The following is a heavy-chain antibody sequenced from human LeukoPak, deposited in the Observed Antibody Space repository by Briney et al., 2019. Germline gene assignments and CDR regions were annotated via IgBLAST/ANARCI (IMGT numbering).Heavy chain of an antibody. V-gene: IGHV3-9*01. J-gene: IGHJ4*02. D-gene: IGHD3-22*01. CDR3: AKGDYDSSGYYGGLEY. CDR2: ISWNSGSI. CDR1: GFTFDDYA. Sequence: GGSLRLSCAVSGFTFDDYAMHWVRQAPGKGLEWVSGISWNSGSIGYADSVKGRFTISRDNAKNSLYLQMNSLRAEDTAVYYCAKGDYDSSGYYGGLEYWGQGNLVTVSS.